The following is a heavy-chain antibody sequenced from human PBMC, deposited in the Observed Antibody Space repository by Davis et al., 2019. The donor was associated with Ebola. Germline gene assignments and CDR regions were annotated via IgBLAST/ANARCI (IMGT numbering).Heavy chain of an antibody. Sequence: HSQTLSLTCAISGDSVSSGGWNWIRQSPSRGLEWLGRTYYSSKWYNDYAVSVKSRITINPDTSKNQFSLQLNSVTPEDTAVYYCARGWLRTGFDYWGQGVPVTVSS. CDR2: TYYSSKWYN. J-gene: IGHJ4*02. V-gene: IGHV6-1*01. CDR3: ARGWLRTGFDY. CDR1: GDSVSSGG. D-gene: IGHD5-12*01.